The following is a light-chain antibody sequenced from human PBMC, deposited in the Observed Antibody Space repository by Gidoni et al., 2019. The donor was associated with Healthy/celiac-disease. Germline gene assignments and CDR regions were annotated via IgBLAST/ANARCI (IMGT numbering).Light chain of an antibody. V-gene: IGKV2-28*01. CDR1: QSLLHSNGYNY. J-gene: IGKJ2*01. CDR2: LGS. CDR3: MQALQTPRYT. Sequence: DIVMTQSPLSLPVTPGEPASISCRSSQSLLHSNGYNYLDGYLQKTGQSPQLLIYLGSNRASGVPDRFSGSGAGTDFTLKISRVEAEDVGVYYCMQALQTPRYTFXXXTKLEIK.